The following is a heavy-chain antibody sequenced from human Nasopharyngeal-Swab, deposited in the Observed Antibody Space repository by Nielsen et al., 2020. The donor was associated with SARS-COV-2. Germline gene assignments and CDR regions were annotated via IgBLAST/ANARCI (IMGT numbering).Heavy chain of an antibody. J-gene: IGHJ4*02. CDR1: GFTFSNAW. Sequence: GESLKISCAASGFTFSNAWMSWVRQAPGKGLEWVGRIKSKTDGGTTDYAAHVKGRFTISRDDSKNTLYLQMNSLKTEDTAVYYCTTGARVVTADWGQGTLVTVSS. CDR2: IKSKTDGGTT. CDR3: TTGARVVTAD. V-gene: IGHV3-15*01. D-gene: IGHD2-21*02.